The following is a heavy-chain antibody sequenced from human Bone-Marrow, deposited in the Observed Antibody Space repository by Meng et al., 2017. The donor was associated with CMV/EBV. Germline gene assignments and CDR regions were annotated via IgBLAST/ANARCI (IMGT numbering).Heavy chain of an antibody. J-gene: IGHJ4*02. CDR2: IYYSGST. D-gene: IGHD6-19*01. V-gene: IGHV4-39*07. CDR1: GGSISSSSYY. Sequence: SETLSLTCTVSGGSISSSSYYWGWIRQPPGKGLEWIGSIYYSGSTYYNPSLKSRVTISVDTSKNQFSLKLRSVTTADTAVYYCARGGYSSGWYLGEVDYWGQGTLVTFSS. CDR3: ARGGYSSGWYLGEVDY.